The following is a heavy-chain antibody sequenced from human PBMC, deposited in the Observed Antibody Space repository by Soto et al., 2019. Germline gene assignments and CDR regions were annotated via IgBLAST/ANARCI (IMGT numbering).Heavy chain of an antibody. V-gene: IGHV1-24*01. CDR2: FDPDEAET. Sequence: QVQLVQSGAEVKKPGASVKVSCTVSGYTLNEVAMHWVRQAPGKELEWLGGFDPDEAETIYAQHFQDRVTMHEDTSTDTVYIELSSQRSENTALYFCTTYHGDYNFEHRGHGTLVTVSS. D-gene: IGHD4-17*01. CDR3: TTYHGDYNFEH. J-gene: IGHJ1*01. CDR1: GYTLNEVA.